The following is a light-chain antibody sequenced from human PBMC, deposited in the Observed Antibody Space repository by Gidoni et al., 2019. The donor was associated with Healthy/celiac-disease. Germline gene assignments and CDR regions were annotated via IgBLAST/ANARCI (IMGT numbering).Light chain of an antibody. CDR2: DVS. CDR1: SSDVGGYNY. V-gene: IGLV2-14*01. CDR3: SSYTSSSTPYV. Sequence: QSALTQPASVSGSPGQSITISCPGTSSDVGGYNYLSWYQQHPGKAPKLMIYDVSNRPSGVSNRFSGSKSGNTASLTISGLQAEDEADYYCSSYTSSSTPYVFGTGTKVTVL. J-gene: IGLJ1*01.